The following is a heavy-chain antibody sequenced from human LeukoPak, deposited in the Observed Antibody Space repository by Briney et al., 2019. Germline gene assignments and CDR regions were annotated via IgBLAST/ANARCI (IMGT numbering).Heavy chain of an antibody. CDR2: ISYDGSNK. CDR3: ARSFLTLAY. Sequence: PGGSLRLSCTASGFTFSSYAMHWVRQAPGMGLEWVAVISYDGSNKYYADSVKGRFTISRDNSKNTLYLQMNSLRAEDTAVYYCARSFLTLAYWGQGTLVTVSS. V-gene: IGHV3-30-3*01. CDR1: GFTFSSYA. J-gene: IGHJ4*02. D-gene: IGHD2/OR15-2a*01.